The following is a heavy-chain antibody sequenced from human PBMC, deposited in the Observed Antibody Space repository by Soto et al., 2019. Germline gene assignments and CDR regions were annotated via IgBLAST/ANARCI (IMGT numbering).Heavy chain of an antibody. V-gene: IGHV3-23*01. Sequence: GGSLRLSCAASGFTFSSYAMSWVRQAPGKGLEWVSAISGSGGSTYYADSVKGRFTISRDNSKNTLYLQMNSLRAEDTAVYYCAKDWYCSSTSCYPRISDNWFDPWGQGTLVTVSS. D-gene: IGHD2-2*01. CDR3: AKDWYCSSTSCYPRISDNWFDP. J-gene: IGHJ5*02. CDR1: GFTFSSYA. CDR2: ISGSGGST.